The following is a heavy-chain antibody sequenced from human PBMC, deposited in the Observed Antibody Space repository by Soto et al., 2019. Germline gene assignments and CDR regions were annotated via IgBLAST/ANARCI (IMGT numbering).Heavy chain of an antibody. CDR3: ARNSYYDFWSGYQRAFDL. J-gene: IGHJ4*02. V-gene: IGHV4-38-2*01. Sequence: SETLSLTCAVSGYPISSGYYWGWIRQSPGKGLEWIGSLYHSGSTYYNPSLKSRVTISVDSSKNQFSLRLTSVTAADTAVYYCARNSYYDFWSGYQRAFDLWGRGTVVTVS. CDR1: GYPISSGYY. CDR2: LYHSGST. D-gene: IGHD3-3*01.